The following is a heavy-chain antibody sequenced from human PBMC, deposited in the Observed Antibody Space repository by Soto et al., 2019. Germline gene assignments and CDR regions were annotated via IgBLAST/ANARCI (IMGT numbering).Heavy chain of an antibody. CDR2: IYYSGST. D-gene: IGHD6-13*01. Sequence: QVQLQESGPGLVKPSETLSLTCTVSGGSISSYYWSWIRQPPGKGLEWIGYIYYSGSTNYNPSLKSRVTISVDTSKNQFSLKLSSVTAADTAVYYCARDRSTIGYSSSSHYYMDVWGKGTTVTVSS. CDR1: GGSISSYY. CDR3: ARDRSTIGYSSSSHYYMDV. J-gene: IGHJ6*03. V-gene: IGHV4-59*01.